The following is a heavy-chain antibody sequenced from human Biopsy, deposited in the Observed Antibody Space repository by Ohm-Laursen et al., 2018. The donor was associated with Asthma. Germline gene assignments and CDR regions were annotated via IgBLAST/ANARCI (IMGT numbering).Heavy chain of an antibody. CDR2: IYYSGAT. D-gene: IGHD2-8*01. J-gene: IGHJ5*02. CDR3: ARGPSPHYHTSNGKFDL. CDR1: GGSIGRGGYY. V-gene: IGHV4-31*03. Sequence: TLSLTCPVSGGSIGRGGYYWSWMRHFPGKGLEWIGYIYYSGATYCNPSLKSRLTISVDMSKNQFILHLTSVTAADTAVYFCARGPSPHYHTSNGKFDLWGQGTLVTVSS.